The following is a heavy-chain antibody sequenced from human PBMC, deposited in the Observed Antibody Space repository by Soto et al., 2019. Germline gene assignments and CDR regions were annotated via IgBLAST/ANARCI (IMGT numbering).Heavy chain of an antibody. Sequence: PSETLSLTCAVYGGSFSGYYWSWIRQPPGKGLEWIGEINHRGSTNYNPSLKSRVTISVDTSKNQFSLMLSSLTAADTAVYYCARVKKRTAMVLDYWGQGTLVT. D-gene: IGHD5-18*01. V-gene: IGHV4-34*01. CDR3: ARVKKRTAMVLDY. J-gene: IGHJ4*02. CDR1: GGSFSGYY. CDR2: INHRGST.